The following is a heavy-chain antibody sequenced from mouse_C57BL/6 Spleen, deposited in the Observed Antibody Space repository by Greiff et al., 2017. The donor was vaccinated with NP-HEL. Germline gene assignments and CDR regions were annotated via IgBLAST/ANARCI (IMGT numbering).Heavy chain of an antibody. CDR1: GFTFSSYG. D-gene: IGHD2-4*01. J-gene: IGHJ3*01. CDR2: ISSGGSYT. V-gene: IGHV5-6*01. CDR3: ARHETYYDYDGAWFAY. Sequence: ESGGDLVKPGGSLKLSCAASGFTFSSYGMSWVRQTPDKRLEWVATISSGGSYTYYPDSVKGRFTISRDNAKNTLYLQMSSLKSEDTAMYYCARHETYYDYDGAWFAYWGQGTLVTVSA.